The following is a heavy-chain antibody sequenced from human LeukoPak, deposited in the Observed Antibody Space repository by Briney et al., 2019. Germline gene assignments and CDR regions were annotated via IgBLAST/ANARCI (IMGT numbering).Heavy chain of an antibody. V-gene: IGHV3-69-1*01. CDR3: GRGGYDFDA. CDR1: GFSLSDYY. Sequence: PGGSLRLSCAASGFSLSDYYMTWVRQAPGKGLEWVSTIERGTSTLYAGSVKGRFTISRDNTKNTLYLQMNSLRAEDTAVYYCGRGGYDFDAWGPGTTVSVFS. CDR2: IERGTST. D-gene: IGHD3/OR15-3a*01. J-gene: IGHJ6*02.